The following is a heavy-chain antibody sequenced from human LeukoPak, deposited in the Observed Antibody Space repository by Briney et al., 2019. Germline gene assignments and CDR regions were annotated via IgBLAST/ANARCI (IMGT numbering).Heavy chain of an antibody. CDR1: GYTFTSYG. Sequence: ASVKVSCTASGYTFTSYGISWVRQAPGQGLEWMGWISAYNDDINHAQRLQGRVTMTTDTSTSTAHMELRTLRSDDTAVYYCARDADSITYGMDVWGQGTTVTVSS. V-gene: IGHV1-18*01. J-gene: IGHJ6*02. CDR2: ISAYNDDI. CDR3: ARDADSITYGMDV. D-gene: IGHD3-10*01.